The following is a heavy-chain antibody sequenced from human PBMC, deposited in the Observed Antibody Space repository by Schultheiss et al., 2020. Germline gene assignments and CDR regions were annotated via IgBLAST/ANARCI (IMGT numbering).Heavy chain of an antibody. CDR1: GFTFSSYG. Sequence: GGSLRLSCAASGFTFSSYGMHWVRQAPGKGLEWVAVISYDGSNKYYADSVKGRFTISRDNSKNTLYLQMNSLRAEDTAVYYCARGEEAPYYYYGMDVWGQGTTVNGYS. CDR3: ARGEEAPYYYYGMDV. J-gene: IGHJ6*02. V-gene: IGHV3-30*03. CDR2: ISYDGSNK.